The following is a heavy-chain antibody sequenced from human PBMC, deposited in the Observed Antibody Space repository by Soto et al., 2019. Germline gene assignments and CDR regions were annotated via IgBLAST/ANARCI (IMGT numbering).Heavy chain of an antibody. Sequence: ASVKVSCKASGGTFSSYTISWVRQAPGQGLEWMGRIIPILGIANYAQKFQGRVTITADKSTSTAYMELSSLRSEDTAVYYCASSGGDYDAFDIWGQGTMVTVSS. CDR1: GGTFSSYT. J-gene: IGHJ3*02. CDR2: IIPILGIA. D-gene: IGHD3-10*01. V-gene: IGHV1-69*02. CDR3: ASSGGDYDAFDI.